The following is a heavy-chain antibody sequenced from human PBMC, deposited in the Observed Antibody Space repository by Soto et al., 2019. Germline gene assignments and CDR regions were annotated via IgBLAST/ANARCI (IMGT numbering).Heavy chain of an antibody. Sequence: SVKVSCKASGYTFSNYGITWVRQAPGQGLEWMGWISGYDGNTNYAQNFQGRFTMTTDPSTRTAYMELRSLRSDDTAVYYCARKSSSSSWFDPWGQGTLVTSPQ. CDR1: GYTFSNYG. D-gene: IGHD6-6*01. CDR3: ARKSSSSSWFDP. J-gene: IGHJ5*02. CDR2: ISGYDGNT. V-gene: IGHV1-18*01.